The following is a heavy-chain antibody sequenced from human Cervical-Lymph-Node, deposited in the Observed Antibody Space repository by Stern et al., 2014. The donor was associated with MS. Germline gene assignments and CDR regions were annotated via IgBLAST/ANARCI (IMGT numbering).Heavy chain of an antibody. CDR3: ARVTRHFENRLYFGMDV. D-gene: IGHD1-14*01. CDR2: INPNSGET. V-gene: IGHV1-2*06. Sequence: QVQLGESAAEVKKPGASVKVSCEASGYNFNAYYIHWVRQAPGRGLEWMGRINPNSGETKYAQKFQGRITMTRDTSNTAYMELSRVTSDDTAVFYCARVTRHFENRLYFGMDVWGQGTTVTVSS. CDR1: GYNFNAYY. J-gene: IGHJ6*02.